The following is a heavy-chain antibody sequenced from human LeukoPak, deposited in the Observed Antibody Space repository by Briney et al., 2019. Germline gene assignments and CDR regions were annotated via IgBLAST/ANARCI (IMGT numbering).Heavy chain of an antibody. CDR2: ISTNGGST. J-gene: IGHJ4*02. CDR1: GFTFSTYA. V-gene: IGHV3-64D*06. D-gene: IGHD6-19*01. Sequence: GGSLRLSCSASGFTFSTYAMHWVRQAPGKGLGCVSAISTNGGSTYYADSVKGRFTISRDNSKNTLFLQMSSLRAEDTAVYYCVKKMTPGIAVAGHFDYWGQGTLVTVSS. CDR3: VKKMTPGIAVAGHFDY.